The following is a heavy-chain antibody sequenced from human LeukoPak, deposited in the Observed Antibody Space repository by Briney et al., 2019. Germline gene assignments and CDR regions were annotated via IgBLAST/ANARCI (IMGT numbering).Heavy chain of an antibody. J-gene: IGHJ1*01. V-gene: IGHV3-64*01. D-gene: IGHD3-22*01. CDR3: ARADYYDSSGYLGYFQH. CDR1: GFTFSSYA. CDR2: ISSNGGST. Sequence: PGGSLRLSCAASGFTFSSYAMHWVRQAPGKGLEYVSAISSNGGSTYYANSVKGRFTISRDNSKNTPYLQMGSLRAEDMAVYYCARADYYDSSGYLGYFQHWGQGTLVTVSS.